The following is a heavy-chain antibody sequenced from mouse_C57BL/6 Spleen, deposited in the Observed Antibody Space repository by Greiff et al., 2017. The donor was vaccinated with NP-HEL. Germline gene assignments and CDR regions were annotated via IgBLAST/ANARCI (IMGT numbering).Heavy chain of an antibody. Sequence: VQLQQPGAELVMPGASVKLSCKASGYTFTSYWTHWVKQRPGQGLEWIGEIDPSDSYTNYNQKFKGKSTLTVDKSSSTAYMQLSSLTSEDSAVYYCARRDDYGGYFDYWGQGTTLTVSS. D-gene: IGHD2-4*01. V-gene: IGHV1-69*01. J-gene: IGHJ2*01. CDR3: ARRDDYGGYFDY. CDR1: GYTFTSYW. CDR2: IDPSDSYT.